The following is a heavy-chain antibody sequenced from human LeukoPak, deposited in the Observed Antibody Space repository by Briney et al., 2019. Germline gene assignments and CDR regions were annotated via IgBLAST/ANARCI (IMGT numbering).Heavy chain of an antibody. CDR2: IKQDGSEK. V-gene: IGHV3-7*03. CDR1: GFTFSSYW. Sequence: GGSLRLSCAASGFTFSSYWMSWVRQAPGKGLEWVANIKQDGSEKYYVDSVKGRFTISRDNAKNSLYLQMNSLRAEDTAIYYCASARYSGHEPFDFWGQGTLVTVST. J-gene: IGHJ4*02. CDR3: ASARYSGHEPFDF. D-gene: IGHD5-12*01.